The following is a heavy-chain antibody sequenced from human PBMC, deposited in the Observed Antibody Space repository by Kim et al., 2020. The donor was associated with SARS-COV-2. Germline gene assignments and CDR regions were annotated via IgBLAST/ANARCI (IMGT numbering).Heavy chain of an antibody. CDR3: TRHKGRWDESSGVDDY. D-gene: IGHD3-22*01. V-gene: IGHV3-73*01. J-gene: IGHJ4*02. Sequence: SVKGRFTISRDDSKNTAYLQMTSLKTEDTAVYYCTRHKGRWDESSGVDDYWGQGTLVTVSS.